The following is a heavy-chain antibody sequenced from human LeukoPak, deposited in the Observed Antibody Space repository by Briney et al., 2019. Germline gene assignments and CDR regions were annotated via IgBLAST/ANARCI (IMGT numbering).Heavy chain of an antibody. D-gene: IGHD5-18*01. V-gene: IGHV4-34*01. CDR3: ARQSGTAMVNLDP. Sequence: SETLSLTCAVYGGSFSGYYWSWIRQPPGKGLEWIGEINHSGSTNYNPSLKSRVTISVDTSKNQFSLKLSSVTAADTAVYYCARQSGTAMVNLDPWGQGTLVTVSS. J-gene: IGHJ5*02. CDR2: INHSGST. CDR1: GGSFSGYY.